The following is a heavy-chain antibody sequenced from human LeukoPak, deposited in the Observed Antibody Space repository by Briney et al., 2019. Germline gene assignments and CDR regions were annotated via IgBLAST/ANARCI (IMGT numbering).Heavy chain of an antibody. Sequence: PGGSLRLSCAASGFIFTNYWMSWVRQAPGKGLEWVANIKEDGSEKYYVDSIKGRFTIPRDNAKNSLYLQMNSLRAEDTAVYYCARDRTLRATTMIVVVISYYFDYWGQGTLVTVSS. CDR3: ARDRTLRATTMIVVVISYYFDY. CDR1: GFIFTNYW. V-gene: IGHV3-7*01. D-gene: IGHD3-22*01. CDR2: IKEDGSEK. J-gene: IGHJ4*02.